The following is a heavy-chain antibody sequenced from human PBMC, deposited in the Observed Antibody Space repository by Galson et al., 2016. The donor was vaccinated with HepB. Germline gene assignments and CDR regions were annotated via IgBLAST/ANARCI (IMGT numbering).Heavy chain of an antibody. Sequence: SLRLSCAASGFTFDEYGMHWVRQAPGKGLEWVSGISWNSGSTGYADSVKGRFTISRDNAKKSLYLQMNSLRIEDTALYYCAKDIVTGTYFGVGVYPYFYGMDVWGQGTTVTVSS. D-gene: IGHD1-26*01. CDR1: GFTFDEYG. CDR3: AKDIVTGTYFGVGVYPYFYGMDV. V-gene: IGHV3-9*01. CDR2: ISWNSGST. J-gene: IGHJ6*02.